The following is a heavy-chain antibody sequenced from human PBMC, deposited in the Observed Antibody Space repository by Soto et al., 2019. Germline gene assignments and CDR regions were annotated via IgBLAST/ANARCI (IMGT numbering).Heavy chain of an antibody. V-gene: IGHV3-13*01. J-gene: IGHJ6*02. CDR2: FGSAGDI. CDR1: GFTFSSYD. Sequence: PGGSLRLSCAASGFTFSSYDMHWVRQPTEKGLEWVSTFGSAGDIYYSDSVKGRFTISRDNARNSLYLQMNSLRAADTAVYYCARGGPNWDYYFYGMDVWGQGTTVTVSS. CDR3: ARGGPNWDYYFYGMDV. D-gene: IGHD3-16*01.